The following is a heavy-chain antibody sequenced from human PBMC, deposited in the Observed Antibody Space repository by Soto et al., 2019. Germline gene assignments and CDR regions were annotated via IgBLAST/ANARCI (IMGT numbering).Heavy chain of an antibody. CDR1: GFTFSSYA. Sequence: EVQLLESGGGLVQPGGSLRLSCAASGFTFSSYAMSWVRQAPGKGLEWVSLISGSGGSTFYADSVKGRFTISRDNSKNMLYLQMNSLRAEDTAVYYCAKAGGYCSSTSCPRAFDIWGQGTMVTVSS. CDR2: ISGSGGST. J-gene: IGHJ3*02. V-gene: IGHV3-23*01. CDR3: AKAGGYCSSTSCPRAFDI. D-gene: IGHD2-2*01.